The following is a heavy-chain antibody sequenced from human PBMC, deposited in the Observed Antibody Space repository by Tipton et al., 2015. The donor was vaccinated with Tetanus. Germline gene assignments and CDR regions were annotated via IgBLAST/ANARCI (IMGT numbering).Heavy chain of an antibody. J-gene: IGHJ4*02. D-gene: IGHD3-9*01. CDR3: GRHFGVLRYHFDS. Sequence: SLRLSCAATGFTFSSYAMSWVRQAPGKGLEWISVLYSGNSGTYYADSVKGRFTISGDSSKNTLYLQMHGLRAEDTAVYYCGRHFGVLRYHFDSWGQGTLVAVSS. V-gene: IGHV3-23*03. CDR1: GFTFSSYA. CDR2: LYSGNSGT.